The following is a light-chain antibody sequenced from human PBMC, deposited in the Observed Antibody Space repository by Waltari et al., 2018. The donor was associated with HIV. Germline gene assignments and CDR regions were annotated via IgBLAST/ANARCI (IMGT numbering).Light chain of an antibody. J-gene: IGLJ1*01. Sequence: SVLTQLHSVSGTPGQRVSISCSGSSSNIVNNYVYCYQHLPATAPKHLIHRNTQRPSGVPDRFSGSKSGTSASLAISGLRSEDEADYYCAVWDDSLRGSVFGTGTEVTVL. CDR3: AVWDDSLRGSV. CDR2: RNT. V-gene: IGLV1-47*01. CDR1: SSNIVNNY.